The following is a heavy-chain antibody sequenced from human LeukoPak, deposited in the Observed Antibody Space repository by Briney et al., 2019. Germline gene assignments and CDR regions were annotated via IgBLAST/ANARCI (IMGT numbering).Heavy chain of an antibody. D-gene: IGHD2-2*01. CDR3: ARHRFEQLLSSWFDP. V-gene: IGHV5-51*01. J-gene: IGHJ5*02. CDR2: IYPGDSDT. CDR1: GYSFTTYW. Sequence: GESLKISCKGSGYSFTTYWIAWVRQMPGKGLEWMGIIYPGDSDTRYSPSFQGQVTISADKSISTAYLQWSSLKASDTAMYYCARHRFEQLLSSWFDPWGQGTLVTVSS.